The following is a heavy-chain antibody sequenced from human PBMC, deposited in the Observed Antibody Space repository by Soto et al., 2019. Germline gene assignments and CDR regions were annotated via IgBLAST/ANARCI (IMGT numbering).Heavy chain of an antibody. CDR3: ARVWGTLSRLWGGIDY. D-gene: IGHD3-16*01. J-gene: IGHJ4*02. CDR1: GFTFSSYW. Sequence: GGSLRLSCAASGFTFSSYWMSWVRQAPGKGLEWVANIKQDGSEKYYVDSVKGRFTISRDNAKNSLYLQMNSLRAEDTAVYYFARVWGTLSRLWGGIDYWGQGTLVTVSS. V-gene: IGHV3-7*03. CDR2: IKQDGSEK.